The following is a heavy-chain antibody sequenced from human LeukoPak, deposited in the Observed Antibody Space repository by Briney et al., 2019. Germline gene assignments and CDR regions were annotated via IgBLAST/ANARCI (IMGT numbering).Heavy chain of an antibody. CDR2: ISSSGSTI. J-gene: IGHJ4*02. CDR1: GFTFSSYE. V-gene: IGHV3-48*03. Sequence: GGSLRLSCAASGFTFSSYEMNWVRQAPGKGLEWVSYISSSGSTIYYADSVKGRFTISRDNAKNSLYLQMNSLRAEDTAVYYCARGIIAARPEGYFDYWGQGTLVTFSS. CDR3: ARGIIAARPEGYFDY. D-gene: IGHD6-6*01.